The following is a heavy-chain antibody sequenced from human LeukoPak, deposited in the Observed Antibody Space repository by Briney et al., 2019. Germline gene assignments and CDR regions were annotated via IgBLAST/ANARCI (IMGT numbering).Heavy chain of an antibody. D-gene: IGHD5-12*01. CDR3: ARGQRGFPY. CDR2: IYYSGST. Sequence: PSETLSLTCTVSGGSISPYYWSWVRQPPGKGLEWIGNIYYSGSTDSNPSLKSRVTFSVDTSKNQFSLEMSSVTAADTAMYYCARGQRGFPYWGQGTLVTVSS. J-gene: IGHJ4*02. CDR1: GGSISPYY. V-gene: IGHV4-59*01.